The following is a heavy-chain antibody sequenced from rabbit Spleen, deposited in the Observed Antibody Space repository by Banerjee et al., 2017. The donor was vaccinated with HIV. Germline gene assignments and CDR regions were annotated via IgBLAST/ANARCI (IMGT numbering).Heavy chain of an antibody. V-gene: IGHV1S45*01. D-gene: IGHD6-1*01. CDR3: ARGAGYAGDAYDL. CDR2: INTGSGRL. CDR1: GFSFSSSQW. Sequence: QEQLEESGGDLVKPEGSLTLTCTASGFSFSSSQWICWVRQAPGKGLEVIGCINTGSGRLEYARWAKGRFTISKTSSTTVTLQMTSLTAADTATCFCARGAGYAGDAYDLWGPGTLVTVS. J-gene: IGHJ4*01.